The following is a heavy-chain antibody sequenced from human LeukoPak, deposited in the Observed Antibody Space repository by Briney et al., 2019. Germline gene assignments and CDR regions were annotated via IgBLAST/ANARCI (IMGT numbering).Heavy chain of an antibody. Sequence: GGSLRLSCAASGFTFSSYSMNWVRQAPGKGLEWVSSISSSSSYIYYADSVKGRFTISRDNAKNSLYLQMNSLRAEDTAVYYCARSRITMVRGVITDWGQGTLVTVSS. D-gene: IGHD3-10*01. J-gene: IGHJ4*02. V-gene: IGHV3-21*01. CDR2: ISSSSSYI. CDR3: ARSRITMVRGVITD. CDR1: GFTFSSYS.